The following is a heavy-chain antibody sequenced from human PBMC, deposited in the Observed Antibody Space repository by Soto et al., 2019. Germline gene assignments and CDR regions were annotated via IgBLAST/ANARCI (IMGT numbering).Heavy chain of an antibody. V-gene: IGHV3-23*01. CDR2: ISGNSGKT. CDR1: GFTFGSYA. D-gene: IGHD2-8*01. J-gene: IGHJ4*01. Sequence: WGSLRLSCTASGFTFGSYAIILFRQSPLKELEWVSTISGNSGKTNYAESVKGRFSISRDNSKNTVHLQLDSLRAEDTAVYFCAKLGFVLMELYYFHQWGHGTLVTVSS. CDR3: AKLGFVLMELYYFHQ.